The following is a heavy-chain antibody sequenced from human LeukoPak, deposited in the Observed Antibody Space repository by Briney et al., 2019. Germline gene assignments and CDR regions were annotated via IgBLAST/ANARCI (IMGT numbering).Heavy chain of an antibody. V-gene: IGHV3-30*18. D-gene: IGHD2-2*01. J-gene: IGHJ6*02. Sequence: PGRSLRLSCAASGFTFSSYGMHWVRQDPGKGLEWVAVISYDGSNKYYADSVKGRFTISRDNSKNTLYLQMNSLRAEDTAVYYCAKDLPAAFYYYGMDVWGQGTTVTVSS. CDR3: AKDLPAAFYYYGMDV. CDR2: ISYDGSNK. CDR1: GFTFSSYG.